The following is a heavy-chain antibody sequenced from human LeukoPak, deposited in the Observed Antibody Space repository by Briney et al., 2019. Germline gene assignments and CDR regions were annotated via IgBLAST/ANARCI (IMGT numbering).Heavy chain of an antibody. D-gene: IGHD2-21*01. CDR1: GGSISTYY. CDR3: ARHQYSKKVVYYYGMDV. V-gene: IGHV4-4*07. J-gene: IGHJ6*02. CDR2: VYPSGRT. Sequence: PSETLSLTCTVSGGSISTYYWSWIRQPAGKGLEWIGRVYPSGRTSYNPSLENRVTMSVDTSKKQFSLKLRSVTAADTAVYYCARHQYSKKVVYYYGMDVWGQGTTVTVSS.